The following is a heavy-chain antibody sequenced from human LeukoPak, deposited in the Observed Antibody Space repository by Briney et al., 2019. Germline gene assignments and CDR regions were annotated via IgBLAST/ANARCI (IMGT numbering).Heavy chain of an antibody. V-gene: IGHV1-46*01. CDR1: GYSFACYY. CDR3: VRDHGLWFGNLLPHY. CDR2: INPSSSTT. J-gene: IGHJ4*02. Sequence: ASVKVCRKAYGYSFACYYMHWVRLAPAQGLERMGIINPSSSTTSYAKKVQGRLTMTRDRSTSTVYLEMSSLRSDDTAVYYCVRDHGLWFGNLLPHYWAQGTLVTVSS. D-gene: IGHD3-10*01.